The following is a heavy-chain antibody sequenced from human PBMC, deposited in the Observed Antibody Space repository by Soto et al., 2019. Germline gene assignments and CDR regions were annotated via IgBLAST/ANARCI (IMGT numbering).Heavy chain of an antibody. CDR1: GGSISSYY. J-gene: IGHJ6*03. CDR2: SYYSGST. CDR3: ARVYIVVVPAAMRPYYYMDV. V-gene: IGHV4-59*01. Sequence: QVQLQESGPGLVKPSETLSLTCTVSGGSISSYYWSWIRQPPGKGLEWLGHSYYSGSTNYNPSLKSRVTISVDTSKNQFSLKLSSVTAADTAVYYCARVYIVVVPAAMRPYYYMDVWGKGTTVTVSS. D-gene: IGHD2-2*01.